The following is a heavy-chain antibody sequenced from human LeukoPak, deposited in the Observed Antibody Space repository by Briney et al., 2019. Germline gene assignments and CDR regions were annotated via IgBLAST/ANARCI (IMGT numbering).Heavy chain of an antibody. J-gene: IGHJ4*02. Sequence: SETLSLTCTVSGGSISSYYWSWIRQPPGKGLEWIGYIYYSGSTNYNPSLKSRVTISVDTFKNHFSLKLNSVTAADTAVYYCARAYYSDSNAPYYFDYWGQGTLVTVSS. V-gene: IGHV4-59*08. CDR3: ARAYYSDSNAPYYFDY. CDR1: GGSISSYY. D-gene: IGHD3-22*01. CDR2: IYYSGST.